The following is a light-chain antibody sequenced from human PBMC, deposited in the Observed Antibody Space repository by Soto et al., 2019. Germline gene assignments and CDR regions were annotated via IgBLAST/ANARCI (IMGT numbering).Light chain of an antibody. V-gene: IGKV3-15*01. CDR1: QSVSSN. J-gene: IGKJ1*01. Sequence: EIVMTQSPATLSVSPGERATLSCRASQSVSSNLAWYQPKPGQAPRLLIYGASTRATGIPARFSGSGSGTELTLTIRRPQSDDVADYYRQQYKNSWTFGQGTKVEIK. CDR2: GAS. CDR3: QQYKNSWT.